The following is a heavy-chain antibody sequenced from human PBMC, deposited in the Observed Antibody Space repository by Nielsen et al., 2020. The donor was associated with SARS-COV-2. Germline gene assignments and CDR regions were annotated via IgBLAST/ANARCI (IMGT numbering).Heavy chain of an antibody. CDR1: GFTFDDYA. D-gene: IGHD6-13*01. J-gene: IGHJ3*02. CDR3: ASGQLSDAFDI. Sequence: GESLKISCAASGFTFDDYAMHWVRQAPGKGLEWVSVIYSGGSTYYADSVKGRFTISRHNSKNTLYLQMNSLRAEDTAVYYCASGQLSDAFDIWGQGTMVTVSS. CDR2: IYSGGST. V-gene: IGHV3-53*04.